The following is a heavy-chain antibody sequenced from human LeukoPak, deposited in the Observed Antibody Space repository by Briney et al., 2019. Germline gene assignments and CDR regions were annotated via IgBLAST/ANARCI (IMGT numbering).Heavy chain of an antibody. CDR2: ISYDGNNK. V-gene: IGHV3-30-3*01. CDR3: AKGGRSSWSDWYFDL. CDR1: GFTFSRYA. D-gene: IGHD6-13*01. J-gene: IGHJ2*01. Sequence: GGSLRLSCAASGFTFSRYAVHWVRQAPGKGLEWVAVISYDGNNKNYADSVKGRFTISRDNSKNTLYLQMNSLRAEDTAVYYCAKGGRSSWSDWYFDLWGRGTLVTVSS.